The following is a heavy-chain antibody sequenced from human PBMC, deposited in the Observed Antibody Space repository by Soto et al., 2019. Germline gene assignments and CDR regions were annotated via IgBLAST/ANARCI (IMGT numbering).Heavy chain of an antibody. D-gene: IGHD4-17*01. V-gene: IGHV1-3*04. CDR3: AILSGYGGRSARLWLDP. CDR2: INTVNGKT. CDR1: GSTFSSPG. Sequence: QVQPVQSGSEVKKPGASVMISCKGSGSTFSSPGVHWVRQAPGQRPEWVGSINTVNGKTDYSQKFQGRVAFTRDTSASTGYMELSNLRSEDTAIYYCAILSGYGGRSARLWLDPWGQGTLVSVSS. J-gene: IGHJ5*02.